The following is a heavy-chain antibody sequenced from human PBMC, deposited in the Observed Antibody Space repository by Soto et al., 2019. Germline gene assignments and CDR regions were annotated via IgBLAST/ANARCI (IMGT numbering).Heavy chain of an antibody. Sequence: QSGGSLRLSCAASGFTFSSYAMSWVRQAPGKGLEWVSAISGSGGSTYYADSVKGRFTISRDNSKNTLYLQMNSLRAEDTAVYYCAKDRRSSSGYYYYGMDVWGQGTTVTVSS. CDR2: ISGSGGST. D-gene: IGHD6-6*01. J-gene: IGHJ6*02. CDR3: AKDRRSSSGYYYYGMDV. V-gene: IGHV3-23*01. CDR1: GFTFSSYA.